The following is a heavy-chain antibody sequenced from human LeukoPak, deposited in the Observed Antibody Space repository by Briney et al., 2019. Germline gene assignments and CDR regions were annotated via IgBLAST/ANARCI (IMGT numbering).Heavy chain of an antibody. Sequence: GGSLRLSCEASGFNFGNYGMNWVRQAPGKGLEWVSYISRWSTSIYYADSVKGRFTISRDNARSSLLLQMKSLRDEDTALYYCARGPEYKLNWFDNWGQGALVIVSS. D-gene: IGHD2/OR15-2a*01. CDR2: ISRWSTSI. J-gene: IGHJ5*02. CDR3: ARGPEYKLNWFDN. CDR1: GFNFGNYG. V-gene: IGHV3-48*02.